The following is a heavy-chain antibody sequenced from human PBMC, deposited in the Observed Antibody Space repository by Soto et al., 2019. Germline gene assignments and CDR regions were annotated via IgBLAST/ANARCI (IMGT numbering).Heavy chain of an antibody. Sequence: PGGSLRLSCAASGISFSTYAMNWVRQAPGKGLEWVSVIYSGGSTYYADSVKGRFTISRHNSKNTLYLQMNSLRAEDTAVYYCARHGSGSSLYYFDYWGQGTLVTVSS. CDR1: GISFSTYA. CDR2: IYSGGST. CDR3: ARHGSGSSLYYFDY. D-gene: IGHD3-10*01. V-gene: IGHV3-53*04. J-gene: IGHJ4*02.